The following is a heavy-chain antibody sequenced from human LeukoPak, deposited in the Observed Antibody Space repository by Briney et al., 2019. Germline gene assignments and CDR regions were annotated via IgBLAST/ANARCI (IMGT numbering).Heavy chain of an antibody. D-gene: IGHD3-9*01. CDR2: ISWDGGST. V-gene: IGHV3-43D*03. CDR3: AKSGGILTGYYDY. J-gene: IGHJ4*02. CDR1: GFTFDDYA. Sequence: GGSLTLSCAASGFTFDDYAMHWVRQAPGQGLEWVSIISWDGGSTYYADSVKGRFTISRDNSKNSLYLQMNSLRAEDTALYYCAKSGGILTGYYDYWGQGTLVTVSS.